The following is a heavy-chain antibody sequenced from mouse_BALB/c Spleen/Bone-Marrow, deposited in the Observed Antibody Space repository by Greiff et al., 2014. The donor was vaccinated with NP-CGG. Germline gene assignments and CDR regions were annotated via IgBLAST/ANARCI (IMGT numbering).Heavy chain of an antibody. CDR2: INPSTGYT. J-gene: IGHJ2*01. V-gene: IGHV1-7*01. Sequence: QVQLQQSGAELAKPGASVKMSCKASGYTFTSYWMHWVKQRPGQGLEWIGYINPSTGYTEYNQKFKDKATLTADKSSGTAYMQLSSLSSEDSAAYFCARRGNYFDYWGQGTTLTVSS. CDR1: GYTFTSYW. CDR3: ARRGNYFDY.